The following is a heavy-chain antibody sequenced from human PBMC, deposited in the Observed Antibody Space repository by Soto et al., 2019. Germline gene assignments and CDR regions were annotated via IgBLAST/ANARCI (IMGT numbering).Heavy chain of an antibody. CDR3: ALRTMAVVPEY. CDR2: LYYGRSA. J-gene: IGHJ4*02. D-gene: IGHD3-22*01. V-gene: IGHV4-59*01. CDR1: GDSISSYY. Sequence: QVQLQESGPGLVKPSETLSLTCAVSGDSISSYYCMWIRQPPGKGLESIGYLYYGRSANYNPSLTTPVTLSVDTSTNQCSLTLSSMTAADTAVYYRALRTMAVVPEYWGQGTLVTVSS.